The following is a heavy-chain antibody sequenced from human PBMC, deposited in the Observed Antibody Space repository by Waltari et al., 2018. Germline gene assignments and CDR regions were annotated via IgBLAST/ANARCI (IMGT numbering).Heavy chain of an antibody. Sequence: QVQLVESGGGVVQPGRSLSLSCAASGFTFSTFGRHWIRQAPGKGLGWVALVWFDGSQQYYADSVRGRFTISRDNSKRVLYLDMGSLRADDTAIYYCAKDAFGNTYLDYWGQGTLVTVSS. J-gene: IGHJ4*02. CDR2: VWFDGSQQ. CDR1: GFTFSTFG. CDR3: AKDAFGNTYLDY. D-gene: IGHD3-10*01. V-gene: IGHV3-33*06.